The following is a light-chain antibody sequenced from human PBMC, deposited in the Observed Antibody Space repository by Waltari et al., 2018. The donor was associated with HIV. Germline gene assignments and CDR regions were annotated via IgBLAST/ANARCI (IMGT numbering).Light chain of an antibody. CDR2: VAS. CDR1: LSLTSSSDNKDC. J-gene: IGKJ4*01. CDR3: HQYYSVPLA. V-gene: IGKV4-1*01. Sequence: DIVVTQSPDSLTLSLGETATIRCKSSLSLTSSSDNKDCLAWYQQKPGQPPKLLIYVASARASGVPDRFSGSGSETDFTLTISSLQAEDVAVYYCHQYYSVPLAFGGGTKVEI.